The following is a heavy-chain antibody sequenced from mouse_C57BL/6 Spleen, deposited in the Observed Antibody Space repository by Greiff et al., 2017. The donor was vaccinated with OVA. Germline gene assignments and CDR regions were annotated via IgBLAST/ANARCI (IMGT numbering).Heavy chain of an antibody. J-gene: IGHJ4*01. V-gene: IGHV1-76*01. CDR2: IYPGSGNT. Sequence: VKLMESGAELVRPGASVKLSCKASGYTFTDYYINWVKQRPGQGLEWIARIYPGSGNTYYNEKFKGKATLTAEKSSSTAYMQLSSLTSEDSAVYFCARGANWDAMDYWGQGTSVTVSS. D-gene: IGHD4-1*01. CDR1: GYTFTDYY. CDR3: ARGANWDAMDY.